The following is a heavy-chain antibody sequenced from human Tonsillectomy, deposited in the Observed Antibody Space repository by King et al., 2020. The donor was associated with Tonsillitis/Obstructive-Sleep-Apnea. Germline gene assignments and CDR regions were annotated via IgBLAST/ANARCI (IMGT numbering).Heavy chain of an antibody. V-gene: IGHV3-21*06. CDR3: ARGQSSSGCLHYY. CDR1: GFTFSGYT. J-gene: IGHJ4*02. D-gene: IGHD6-19*01. Sequence: VQLVESGGGLVKPGGSLRLSCAASGFTFSGYTMNWVRQAPGKGLEWVSSISSSSSYIYYADSVKGRFTISRDNAKNSLYLQMNSLRAEDTAVYYCARGQSSSGCLHYYWGQGTLVTVSS. CDR2: ISSSSSYI.